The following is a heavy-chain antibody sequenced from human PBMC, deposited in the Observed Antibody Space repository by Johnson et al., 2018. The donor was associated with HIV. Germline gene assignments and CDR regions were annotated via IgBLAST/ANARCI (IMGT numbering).Heavy chain of an antibody. D-gene: IGHD4-11*01. V-gene: IGHV3-9*01. CDR3: ARDYRGALDI. CDR2: ISWNSGSI. CDR1: GFTFDDYA. J-gene: IGHJ3*02. Sequence: EVHLVESGGGLVQPGRSLRLSCAASGFTFDDYAMHWVRQAPGKGLEWVSGISWNSGSIGYADSVKGRFTISRDNAKNSLYLQMNSLRAEDTAVYYCARDYRGALDIWGQGTMVTVSS.